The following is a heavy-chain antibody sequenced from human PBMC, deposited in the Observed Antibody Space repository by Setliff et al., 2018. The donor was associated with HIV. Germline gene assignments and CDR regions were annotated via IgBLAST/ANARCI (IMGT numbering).Heavy chain of an antibody. CDR3: ARGLGSTRFDP. CDR2: ISGNNANT. J-gene: IGHJ5*02. CDR1: GYVFTDYD. V-gene: IGHV1-18*01. Sequence: GASVKVSCKASGYVFTDYDIFWVRQAPGRGLEWIGWISGNNANTNYAQKLQGRVTMTTDTSTSTAYMELRSLRSDDTAVYYRARGLGSTRFDPWGQGTLVTVSS. D-gene: IGHD2-2*01.